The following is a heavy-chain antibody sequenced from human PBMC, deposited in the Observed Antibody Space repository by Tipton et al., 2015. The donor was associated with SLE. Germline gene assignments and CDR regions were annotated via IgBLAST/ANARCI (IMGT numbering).Heavy chain of an antibody. Sequence: TLSLTCAISGGSFSGYYWSWVRQPPGKGLEWIGEMHQSGTTSYSPSLKSRVTLSMDTSKNQFSLKLTSVTAADTAVYYCAVNVVVKVQVDYWGPGALVTVSS. V-gene: IGHV4-34*01. CDR1: GGSFSGYY. CDR3: AVNVVVKVQVDY. CDR2: MHQSGTT. D-gene: IGHD2-21*01. J-gene: IGHJ4*02.